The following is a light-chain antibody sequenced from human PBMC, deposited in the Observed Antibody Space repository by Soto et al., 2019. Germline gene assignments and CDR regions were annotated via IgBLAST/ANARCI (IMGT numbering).Light chain of an antibody. CDR3: RQYGGSPPLT. J-gene: IGKJ4*01. CDR1: QSVSSSY. Sequence: EIVLTQSPGTLSLSPGERATLSCRASQSVSSSYLAWYQQKAGQPPRLLIYGASSRATGIPDRFSGRGSGTDFTLTINRLEPEDFAVYYCRQYGGSPPLTFGGGTKVEIK. CDR2: GAS. V-gene: IGKV3-20*01.